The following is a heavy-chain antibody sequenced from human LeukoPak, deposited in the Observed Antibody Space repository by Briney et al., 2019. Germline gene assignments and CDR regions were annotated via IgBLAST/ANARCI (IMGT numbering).Heavy chain of an antibody. CDR1: GYSFTGYY. Sequence: ASVKVSCKASGYSFTGYYIHWVRQAPGQGLEWMGWINPNSGATNYAQRFQDRVTMTRDTSINTAYMERNRLRSDDTAMYYCARDQNYYDATSYYGIDYWGQGTLVTVSS. CDR3: ARDQNYYDATSYYGIDY. CDR2: INPNSGAT. D-gene: IGHD3-22*01. J-gene: IGHJ4*02. V-gene: IGHV1-2*02.